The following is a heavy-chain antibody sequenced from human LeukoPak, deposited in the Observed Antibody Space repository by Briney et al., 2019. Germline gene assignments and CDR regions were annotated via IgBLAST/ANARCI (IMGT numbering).Heavy chain of an antibody. J-gene: IGHJ4*02. CDR3: AREGWELRYFDY. V-gene: IGHV3-33*01. D-gene: IGHD1-26*01. CDR1: GFTFSSYG. CDR2: IWYDGSNK. Sequence: GRSLRLSCAASGFTFSSYGMHWVRQAPGKGLEWVAVIWYDGSNKYYADSVKGRFTISRDNSKNTLYLQMNSLRAEDTAVYYCAREGWELRYFDYWGQGTLVTVSS.